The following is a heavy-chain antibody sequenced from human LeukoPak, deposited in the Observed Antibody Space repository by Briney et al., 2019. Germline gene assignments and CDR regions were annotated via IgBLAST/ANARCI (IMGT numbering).Heavy chain of an antibody. CDR3: ARGDWSLSYYDSSGYLGYFDY. CDR1: GGSISSGSYY. D-gene: IGHD3-22*01. CDR2: IYTSGST. V-gene: IGHV4-61*02. Sequence: SETLSLTCTVSGGSISSGSYYWSWIRQPAGKGLEWIGRIYTSGSTNYNPSLKSRVTISVDTSKNQFSLKLSSVTAADTAVYYCARGDWSLSYYDSSGYLGYFDYWGQGTLVTVSS. J-gene: IGHJ4*02.